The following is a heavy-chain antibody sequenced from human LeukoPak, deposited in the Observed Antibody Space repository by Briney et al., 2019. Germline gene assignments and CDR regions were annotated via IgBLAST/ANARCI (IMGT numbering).Heavy chain of an antibody. CDR1: DDSISDYY. CDR2: FYNSGRS. Sequence: SETLSLTCTVSDDSISDYYRGWIRQTPGKGLEWIGYFYNSGRSTCNPSLKSRVSISVDTSKNQFSLRLNSVILADTAVYYCTRGAGWLIDDWGQGILVTVSS. J-gene: IGHJ4*02. CDR3: TRGAGWLIDD. V-gene: IGHV4-59*01. D-gene: IGHD3-16*01.